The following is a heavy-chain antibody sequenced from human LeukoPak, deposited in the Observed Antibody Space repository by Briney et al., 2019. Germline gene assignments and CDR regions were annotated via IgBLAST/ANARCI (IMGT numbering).Heavy chain of an antibody. CDR3: ARHLVLDYFDY. CDR1: GYSFTSYW. CDR2: IYPGDSDT. Sequence: GESLKISFKGSGYSFTSYWIGWGRQMPGKGLEWMGIIYPGDSDTRYSPSFQGQVTISADKSISTAYLQWSSLKASDTAMYYCARHLVLDYFDYWGQGTLVTVSS. V-gene: IGHV5-51*01. J-gene: IGHJ4*02.